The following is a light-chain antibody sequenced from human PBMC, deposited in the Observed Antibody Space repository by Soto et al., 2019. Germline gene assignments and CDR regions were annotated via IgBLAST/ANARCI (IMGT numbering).Light chain of an antibody. Sequence: EIVLTQSPGTLSLSPGERATLSCRASQSVTNGYLPWYQQKPGQPPRLLIYGASSRATGIPDRFSGSGSGTDFTLTVSRLEPEDFAVYYCHQYATSPRTFGQGTKVDIK. J-gene: IGKJ1*01. CDR3: HQYATSPRT. CDR1: QSVTNGY. V-gene: IGKV3-20*01. CDR2: GAS.